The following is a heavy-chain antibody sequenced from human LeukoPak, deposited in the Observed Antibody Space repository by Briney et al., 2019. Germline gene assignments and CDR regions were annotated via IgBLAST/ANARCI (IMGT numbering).Heavy chain of an antibody. CDR2: IYHSGST. CDR3: ARDDSSSWSPFDY. J-gene: IGHJ4*02. D-gene: IGHD6-13*01. CDR1: GGSISSSNW. Sequence: SGTLSLTCAVSGGSISSSNWWSWVRQPPGKGLEWIGEIYHSGSTNYNPSLKSRVTISVDKSKNQFSLKLSSVTAADTAVYYCARDDSSSWSPFDYWGQGTLVTVSS. V-gene: IGHV4-4*02.